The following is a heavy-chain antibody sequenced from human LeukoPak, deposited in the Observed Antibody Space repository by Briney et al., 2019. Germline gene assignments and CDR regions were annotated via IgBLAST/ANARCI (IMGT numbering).Heavy chain of an antibody. V-gene: IGHV4-59*01. D-gene: IGHD3-9*01. Sequence: PSETLCLTCTVSGGSISSYYWSWIRQPPGKGLEWIGYIYYSGSTNYNPSLKSRVTISVDTSKNQFSLKLSSVTAADTAVYYCARVATYYDILTGYYKGAFDIWGQGTMVTVSS. CDR2: IYYSGST. J-gene: IGHJ3*02. CDR1: GGSISSYY. CDR3: ARVATYYDILTGYYKGAFDI.